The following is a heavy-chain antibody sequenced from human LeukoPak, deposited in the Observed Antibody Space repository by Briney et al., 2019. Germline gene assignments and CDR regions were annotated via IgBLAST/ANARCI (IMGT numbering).Heavy chain of an antibody. CDR2: INYSGNT. CDR1: GGSIVRSSYY. D-gene: IGHD3-22*01. Sequence: SETLSLTCTVSGGSIVRSSYYWGWIRQPPGKGLDWIGIINYSGNTYYNPSLRSRVSISVDTSRNQFSLNLNSMTASDTAVYYCARGYDYWGQGTLVTVSS. V-gene: IGHV4-39*01. J-gene: IGHJ4*02. CDR3: ARGYDY.